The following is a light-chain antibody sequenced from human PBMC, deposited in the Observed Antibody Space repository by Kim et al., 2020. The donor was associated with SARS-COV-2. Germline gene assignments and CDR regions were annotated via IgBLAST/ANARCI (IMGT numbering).Light chain of an antibody. CDR1: QRVRSNK. V-gene: IGKV3-20*01. CDR2: GAS. CDR3: QQYGNSPLS. Sequence: GERATRDWRARQRVRSNKEAWNQEKPGQPPRLLIYGASSRATGIHDRFSGSGAGKGFTHTISRLDPEDFAVYYCQQYGNSPLSFGGGTKVDIK. J-gene: IGKJ4*01.